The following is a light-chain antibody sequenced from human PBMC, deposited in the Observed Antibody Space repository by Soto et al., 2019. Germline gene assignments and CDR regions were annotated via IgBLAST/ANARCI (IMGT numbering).Light chain of an antibody. V-gene: IGKV4-1*01. J-gene: IGKJ5*01. Sequence: DIVMTQSPDSLAVSLGERATINCKCSESVLYSSNNKNYLAWYQQKPGQPPKLLIYWASTRESGVSDRFSGSGSGTDFTLTISSLQAEDVAVYYCQQYYSTPPSFGQGTRLEIK. CDR1: ESVLYSSNNKNY. CDR2: WAS. CDR3: QQYYSTPPS.